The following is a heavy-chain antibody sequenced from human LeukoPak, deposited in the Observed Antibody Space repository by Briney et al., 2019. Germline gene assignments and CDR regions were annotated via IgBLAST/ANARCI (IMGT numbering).Heavy chain of an antibody. CDR3: AREKREHYYYYYGMDV. J-gene: IGHJ6*02. CDR1: GGTFSSYA. Sequence: SVKVSCKASGGTFSSYAISWVRQAPGQGLEWMGGIIPIFGTANYAQKFQGRVTITADESTSTAYMELSRLRSEDTAVYHCAREKREHYYYYYGMDVWGQGTTVTVSS. CDR2: IIPIFGTA. V-gene: IGHV1-69*13. D-gene: IGHD1-1*01.